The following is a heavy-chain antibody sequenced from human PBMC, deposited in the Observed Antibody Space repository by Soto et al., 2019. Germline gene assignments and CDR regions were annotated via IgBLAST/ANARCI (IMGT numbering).Heavy chain of an antibody. V-gene: IGHV3-23*01. CDR1: GFTFSSYA. CDR2: ISGSGGST. Sequence: GGSLRLSCAASGFTFSSYAMSWVRQAPGKGLEWVSAISGSGGSTYYADSVKGRFTISRDNSKNTLYLQMNSLRAEDTAVYYCAKDTEDIVVVVAASGDAFDIWGQGTMVTVSS. J-gene: IGHJ3*02. CDR3: AKDTEDIVVVVAASGDAFDI. D-gene: IGHD2-15*01.